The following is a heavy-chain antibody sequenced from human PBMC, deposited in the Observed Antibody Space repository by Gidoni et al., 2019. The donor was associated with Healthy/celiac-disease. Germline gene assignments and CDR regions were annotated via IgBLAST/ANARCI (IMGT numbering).Heavy chain of an antibody. CDR2: IYYIGST. D-gene: IGHD3-3*01. V-gene: IGHV4-31*03. CDR3: AGGGYDFWSGYTGNNWFDP. Sequence: QLPESGPGLVKPSQTLSLTCTVSGGSISSCGYYWSWIRQHPGKGLEWIGYIYYIGSTYYNPSLKSRVTISVDTSKNQFSLKLSSVTAADTAVYYCAGGGYDFWSGYTGNNWFDPWGQGTLVTVSS. CDR1: GGSISSCGYY. J-gene: IGHJ5*02.